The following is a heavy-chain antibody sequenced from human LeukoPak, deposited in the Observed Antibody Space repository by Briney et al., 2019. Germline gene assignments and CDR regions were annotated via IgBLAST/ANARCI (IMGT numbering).Heavy chain of an antibody. Sequence: SETLSLTCTVSGRSISSSSYYWAWIRQPPGKGLDWIGSIYYSGSTSYYPSLKSRVTISVDTSKNQFSLKLSSVTAADTAVYYCASKTTSDDAFDYWGQGTLVTVSS. CDR1: GRSISSSSYY. D-gene: IGHD2-2*01. CDR3: ASKTTSDDAFDY. V-gene: IGHV4-39*01. CDR2: IYYSGST. J-gene: IGHJ4*02.